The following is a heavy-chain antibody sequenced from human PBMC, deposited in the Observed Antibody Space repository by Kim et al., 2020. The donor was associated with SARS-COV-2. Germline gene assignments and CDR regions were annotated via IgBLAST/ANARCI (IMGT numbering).Heavy chain of an antibody. Sequence: GGSLRLSCAASGFTFSSYAMSWVRQAPGKGLEWVSAISGSGGSTYYADSVKGRFTISRDNSKNTLYLQMNSLRAEDTAVYYCAKDHGSGSYYGTAGYFDYWGQGTLVTVSS. V-gene: IGHV3-23*01. CDR2: ISGSGGST. CDR1: GFTFSSYA. J-gene: IGHJ4*02. D-gene: IGHD3-10*01. CDR3: AKDHGSGSYYGTAGYFDY.